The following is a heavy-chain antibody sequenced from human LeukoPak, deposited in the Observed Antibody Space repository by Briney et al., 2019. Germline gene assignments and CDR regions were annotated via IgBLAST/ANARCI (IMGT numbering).Heavy chain of an antibody. CDR3: ARARRYDSSGPTHSDY. Sequence: GGSLRLSCEVSGFTFSNYALHWVRQAPGKGLEWVAVIWYDGSNKYYADSVEGRFTISRDNAKNSLYLQMNSLRAEDTAVYYCARARRYDSSGPTHSDYWGQGTLVTVSS. CDR1: GFTFSNYA. D-gene: IGHD3-22*01. V-gene: IGHV3-33*01. CDR2: IWYDGSNK. J-gene: IGHJ4*02.